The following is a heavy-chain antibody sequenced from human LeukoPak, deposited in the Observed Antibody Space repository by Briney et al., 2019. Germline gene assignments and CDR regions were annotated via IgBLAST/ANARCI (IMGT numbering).Heavy chain of an antibody. V-gene: IGHV3-23*01. Sequence: GGSLRLSCAASVFTFSSFGMTWVRQAPGKGLEWVSGISGSGGTIYYAGSVKGRFTISRDNPKNTLYLQMNSLRAEDTAVYYCAKAEEAGYAKYYFDYWGQGTLVTVSS. J-gene: IGHJ4*02. CDR1: VFTFSSFG. D-gene: IGHD3-9*01. CDR3: AKAEEAGYAKYYFDY. CDR2: ISGSGGTI.